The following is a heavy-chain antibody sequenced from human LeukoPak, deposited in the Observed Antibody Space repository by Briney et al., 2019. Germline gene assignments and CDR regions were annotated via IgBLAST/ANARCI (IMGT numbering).Heavy chain of an antibody. CDR1: RGSFSGYY. CDR3: ARDRVYDFWSGYYTGIDY. CDR2: INHSGST. V-gene: IGHV4-34*01. J-gene: IGHJ4*02. Sequence: SSETLSLTCAVYRGSFSGYYWSWLRQPPGKGLEWIGEINHSGSTNYNPSLKSRVTISVDTSKNQFSLKLSSVTAADTAVYYCARDRVYDFWSGYYTGIDYWGQGTLVTVSS. D-gene: IGHD3-3*01.